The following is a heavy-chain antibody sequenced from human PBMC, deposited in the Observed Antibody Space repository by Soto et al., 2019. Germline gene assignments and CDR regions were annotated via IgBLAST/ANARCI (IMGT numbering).Heavy chain of an antibody. CDR3: AKDFGVPAAPFDY. CDR1: CGAISTFY. V-gene: IGHV4-59*01. D-gene: IGHD3-3*01. Sequence: SETLSLTCTVSCGAISTFYWTWIRQPPGKGLECIGSISNDGSTKYNPSLRSRVSMSLDASKNRFSLRLSSVTVADTAIYYCAKDFGVPAAPFDYWGQGILVTVSS. CDR2: ISNDGST. J-gene: IGHJ4*02.